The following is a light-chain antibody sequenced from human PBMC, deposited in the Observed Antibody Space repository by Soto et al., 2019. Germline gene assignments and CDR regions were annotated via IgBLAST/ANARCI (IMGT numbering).Light chain of an antibody. CDR2: GAS. CDR1: QTITSN. V-gene: IGKV3-15*01. CDR3: QQYIYWPWT. J-gene: IGKJ1*01. Sequence: EIVLTQSPGTLCLSPGKRATLSFRASQTITSNFLAWYQLTNAQAPRILIYGASTRDTGIPARFSGSGSGTEFTLTISSLQSEDFAVYYCQQYIYWPWTFGQGTKVDIK.